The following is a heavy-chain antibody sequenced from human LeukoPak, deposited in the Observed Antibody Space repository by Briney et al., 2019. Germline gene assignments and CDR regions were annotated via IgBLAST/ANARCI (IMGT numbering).Heavy chain of an antibody. J-gene: IGHJ4*02. CDR2: IIPIFGTA. Sequence: ASVKVSCKASGGTFSSYAISWVRQAPGQGLEWMGGIIPIFGTANYAQKFQGRVTITADESTSTAYMELSSLRSEDTAVYYCVVDNYSSSSLDYWGQGTLVTVPS. CDR3: VVDNYSSSSLDY. CDR1: GGTFSSYA. V-gene: IGHV1-69*13. D-gene: IGHD6-6*01.